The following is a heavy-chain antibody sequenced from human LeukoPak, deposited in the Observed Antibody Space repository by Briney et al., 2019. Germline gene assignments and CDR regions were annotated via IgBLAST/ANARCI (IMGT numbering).Heavy chain of an antibody. D-gene: IGHD4-23*01. CDR3: GKDGDYGGNSEYFQH. CDR2: ISWNSGSI. CDR1: GFTFDDYA. Sequence: PGGSLRLSCAASGFTFDDYAMHWVRQAPGKGLEWVSGISWNSGSIGYADSVKGRFTISRDNAKNSLYLQMNSLRAEDTALYYCGKDGDYGGNSEYFQHWGQGTLVTVSS. V-gene: IGHV3-9*01. J-gene: IGHJ1*01.